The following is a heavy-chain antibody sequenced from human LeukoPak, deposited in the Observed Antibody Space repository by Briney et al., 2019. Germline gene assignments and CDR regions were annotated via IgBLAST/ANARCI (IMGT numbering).Heavy chain of an antibody. D-gene: IGHD6-19*01. CDR3: ARMEQSTYYYYGMDV. CDR2: ISSSSSTI. J-gene: IGHJ6*02. Sequence: PGRSLRLSCAASGFTFSSYSMHWVRQAPGKGLEWVSYISSSSSTIYYADSVKGRFTISRDNAKNSLYLQMNSLRAEDTAVYYCARMEQSTYYYYGMDVWGQGTTVTVSS. CDR1: GFTFSSYS. V-gene: IGHV3-48*01.